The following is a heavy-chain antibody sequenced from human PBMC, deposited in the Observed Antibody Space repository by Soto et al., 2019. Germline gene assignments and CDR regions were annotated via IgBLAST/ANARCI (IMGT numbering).Heavy chain of an antibody. CDR1: GFTFSDYA. Sequence: VQLVESGGGVVQPGRSLRLSCAASGFTFSDYAMHWVRQAPGKGLEWVAVVSHDGRNTHYADSVKGRFTISRDSSKNTVALEMTSLRAEDTAVYSCTKGGRQWLVTSDFNYWGQGALVTVSS. J-gene: IGHJ4*02. CDR3: TKGGRQWLVTSDFNY. CDR2: VSHDGRNT. D-gene: IGHD6-19*01. V-gene: IGHV3-30*18.